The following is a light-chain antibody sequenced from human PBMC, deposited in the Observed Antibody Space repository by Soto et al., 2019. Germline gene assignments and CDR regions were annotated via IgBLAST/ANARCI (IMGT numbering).Light chain of an antibody. J-gene: IGLJ1*01. Sequence: QSVLTQPASVSGSPGQTITISCTGTSSDVGGYNYVSWYQQHPGKAPKLMIYEVRNRPSGVSNRFSGSKSGNTASLTISGLQAEDEADYYCSSYTRSSPYVFGSGTKLTVL. CDR1: SSDVGGYNY. CDR2: EVR. CDR3: SSYTRSSPYV. V-gene: IGLV2-14*01.